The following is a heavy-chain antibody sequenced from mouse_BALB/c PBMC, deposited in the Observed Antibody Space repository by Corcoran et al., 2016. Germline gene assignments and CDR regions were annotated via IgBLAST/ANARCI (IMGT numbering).Heavy chain of an antibody. Sequence: EVQLQQSGSELVPPGASVKLSCTASGFHIKDTSMHWVKQRPEQGLEWIGRIDPANGNTKYDPKFQGKATITADTSSNTAYLQLSSLTSEDTAVYYCANWDYWGQGTTLTVSS. D-gene: IGHD4-1*01. V-gene: IGHV14-3*02. J-gene: IGHJ2*01. CDR3: ANWDY. CDR2: IDPANGNT. CDR1: GFHIKDTS.